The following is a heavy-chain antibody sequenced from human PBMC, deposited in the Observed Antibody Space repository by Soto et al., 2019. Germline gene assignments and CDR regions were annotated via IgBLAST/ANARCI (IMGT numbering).Heavy chain of an antibody. CDR1: GFTFSSYS. D-gene: IGHD3-10*01. J-gene: IGHJ3*02. CDR3: ARDPGYYYGSGSDAFDI. V-gene: IGHV3-48*02. Sequence: GGSLRLSCAASGFTFSSYSMNWVRQAPGKGLEWVSYISSSSSTIYYADSVKGRFTISRDNAKNSLYLQMSSLRDEDTAVYYCARDPGYYYGSGSDAFDIWGQGTMVTVSS. CDR2: ISSSSSTI.